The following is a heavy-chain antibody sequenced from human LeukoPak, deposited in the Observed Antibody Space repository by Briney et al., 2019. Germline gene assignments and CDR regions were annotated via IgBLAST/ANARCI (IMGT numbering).Heavy chain of an antibody. CDR1: GGSFSSYY. CDR2: VYYSGST. Sequence: PSETLSPTCTVSGGSFSSYYWSWIRLPPGKGPEWIGYVYYSGSTNYNPSLKSRVTISVDTSKNQFSLKLSSVTAADTAVYYCARGRLARAPYFDYWGQGTLVIVSS. V-gene: IGHV4-59*01. D-gene: IGHD3-10*01. J-gene: IGHJ4*02. CDR3: ARGRLARAPYFDY.